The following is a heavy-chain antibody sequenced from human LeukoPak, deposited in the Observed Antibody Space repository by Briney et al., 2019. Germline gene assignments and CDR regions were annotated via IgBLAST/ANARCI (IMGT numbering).Heavy chain of an antibody. Sequence: SETLSLTCAVYGGSFSGYYWSWIRQPPGKGLEWIGEINHSGSTNYNPSLKSRVTISVDTSKNQFSLKLSSVTAADTAVYYCARGGFTMIREAFDIWGQGTMVTVSS. J-gene: IGHJ3*02. V-gene: IGHV4-34*01. D-gene: IGHD3-10*01. CDR1: GGSFSGYY. CDR2: INHSGST. CDR3: ARGGFTMIREAFDI.